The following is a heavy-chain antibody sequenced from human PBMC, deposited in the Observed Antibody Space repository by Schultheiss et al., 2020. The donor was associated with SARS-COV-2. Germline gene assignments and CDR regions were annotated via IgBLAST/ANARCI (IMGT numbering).Heavy chain of an antibody. V-gene: IGHV5-51*01. Sequence: ESLKISCKGSGYTFTNYWIAWVRQVPGKGLEWMGIIFPDDSDTRYNPSFQGQVTISADKSITTAYLQWSSLKASDTAMYYCARRQVSGSYSPWGQGTLVTVSS. CDR3: ARRQVSGSYSP. D-gene: IGHD1-26*01. CDR2: IFPDDSDT. J-gene: IGHJ5*02. CDR1: GYTFTNYW.